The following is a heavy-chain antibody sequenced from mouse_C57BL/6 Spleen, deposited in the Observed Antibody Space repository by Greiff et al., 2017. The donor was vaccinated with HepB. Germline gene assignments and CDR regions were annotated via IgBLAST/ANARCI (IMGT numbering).Heavy chain of an antibody. J-gene: IGHJ3*01. D-gene: IGHD6-1*01. V-gene: IGHV3-6*01. CDR2: ISYDGSN. Sequence: EVKLVESGPGLVKPSQSLSLTCSVTGYSITSGYYWNWIRQFPGNKLEWMGYISYDGSNNYNPSLKNRISITRDTSKNQFFLKLNSVTTEDTATYYCARESTSSAYWGQGTLVTVSA. CDR3: ARESTSSAY. CDR1: GYSITSGYY.